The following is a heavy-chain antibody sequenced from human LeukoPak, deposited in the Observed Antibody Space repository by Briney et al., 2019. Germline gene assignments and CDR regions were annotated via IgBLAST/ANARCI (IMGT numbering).Heavy chain of an antibody. J-gene: IGHJ6*02. CDR2: INPNSGGT. CDR1: GYTFTGYY. CDR3: ARAYGNGRGRNGMDV. V-gene: IGHV1-2*02. D-gene: IGHD4-11*01. Sequence: ASGKVSCKASGYTFTGYYMHWVRQAPGQGLEWMGWINPNSGGTNYAQKFQGRVTMTRDTSISTAYMELSRLRSDDTAVYYCARAYGNGRGRNGMDVWGQGTTVTVSS.